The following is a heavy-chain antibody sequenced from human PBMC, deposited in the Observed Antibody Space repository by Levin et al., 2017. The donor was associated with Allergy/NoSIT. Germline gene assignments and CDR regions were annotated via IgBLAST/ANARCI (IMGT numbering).Heavy chain of an antibody. V-gene: IGHV1-8*01. CDR2: MNPNSGNT. Sequence: ASVKVSCKASGYTFTSYDINWVRQAPGQGLEWMGWMNPNSGNTGYAQKFQGRVTMTRNTSISTVYMELSSPRSEDTAVYYCARGEKPGDGYFYYGMDVWGQGTTVTVTS. J-gene: IGHJ6*02. CDR1: GYTFTSYD. D-gene: IGHD7-27*01. CDR3: ARGEKPGDGYFYYGMDV.